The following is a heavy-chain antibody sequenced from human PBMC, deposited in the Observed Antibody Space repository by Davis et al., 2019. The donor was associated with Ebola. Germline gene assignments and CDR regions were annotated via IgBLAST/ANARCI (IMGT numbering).Heavy chain of an antibody. Sequence: PGGSLRLSCAASGFTFSDYYMSWIRQAPGKGLEWVSYISSSGSTIYYADSVKGRFTISRDNSKNALYLQMNSLRAEDTAVYYCARDTRVVVLTDLGLAYFDLWGRGTLVTVSS. CDR3: ARDTRVVVLTDLGLAYFDL. J-gene: IGHJ2*01. CDR2: ISSSGSTI. D-gene: IGHD2-2*01. V-gene: IGHV3-11*04. CDR1: GFTFSDYY.